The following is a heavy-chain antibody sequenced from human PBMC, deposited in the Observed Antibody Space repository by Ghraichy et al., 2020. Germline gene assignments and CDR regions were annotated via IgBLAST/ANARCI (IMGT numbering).Heavy chain of an antibody. Sequence: ETLSLTCTVSGDSVSSVSYYSTWIRQPPGKGLEWIGYIYYSGYTNYNPSLKSRVTISLDTSKNQFSLKLTSVTAADTAVYYCARLVPGVASFDYWGQGTLVTVSS. CDR3: ARLVPGVASFDY. CDR1: GDSVSSVSYY. V-gene: IGHV4-61*01. J-gene: IGHJ4*02. CDR2: IYYSGYT. D-gene: IGHD2-15*01.